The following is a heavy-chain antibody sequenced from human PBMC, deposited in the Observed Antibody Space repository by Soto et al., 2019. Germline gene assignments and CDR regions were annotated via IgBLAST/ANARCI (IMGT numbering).Heavy chain of an antibody. CDR1: GFTFSSYG. CDR2: ISYDGSNK. Sequence: QVQLVESGGGVVQPGRSQRLSCAASGFTFSSYGMHWVHQAPGKGLEWVAVISYDGSNKYYVDSVKGRFTISRDNSKNTLYLQMNRLRAGDTAVYYCASERGYCSGGSCAPSPIDYWGQGTLVTVSS. J-gene: IGHJ4*02. V-gene: IGHV3-30*03. CDR3: ASERGYCSGGSCAPSPIDY. D-gene: IGHD2-15*01.